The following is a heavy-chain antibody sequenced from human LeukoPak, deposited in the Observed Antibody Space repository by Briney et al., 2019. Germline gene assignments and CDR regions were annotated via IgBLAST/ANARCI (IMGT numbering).Heavy chain of an antibody. Sequence: SETLSLTCAVPGVPFSNYYWSWVRQSPSQGLEWIGEINHSGYTNYNPSLKSRVTMSIDTSKNQFSLRLTSVSAADTGVYYCTRAVAGHPDWGQGTLVTVSS. CDR1: GVPFSNYY. CDR3: TRAVAGHPD. V-gene: IGHV4-34*01. J-gene: IGHJ4*02. D-gene: IGHD6-19*01. CDR2: INHSGYT.